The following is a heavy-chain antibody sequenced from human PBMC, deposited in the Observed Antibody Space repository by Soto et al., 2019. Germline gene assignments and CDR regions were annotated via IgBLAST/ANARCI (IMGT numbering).Heavy chain of an antibody. CDR1: GYTFTSYG. V-gene: IGHV1-18*01. J-gene: IGHJ6*02. CDR2: ISAYNGST. CDR3: ASMKASYYYYYGMDV. Sequence: ASVKVSCKASGYTFTSYGISWVRQAPGQGLEWMGWISAYNGSTNYAQKFQGRVTITADESTSTAYMELSSLRSEDTAVYYSASMKASYYYYYGMDVWGQGTTVTVSS.